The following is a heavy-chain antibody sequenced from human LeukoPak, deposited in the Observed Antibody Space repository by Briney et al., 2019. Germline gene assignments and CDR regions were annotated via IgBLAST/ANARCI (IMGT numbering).Heavy chain of an antibody. CDR2: ISYDGSNK. V-gene: IGHV3-30-3*01. CDR3: ASPSSSWAY. D-gene: IGHD6-13*01. J-gene: IGHJ4*02. CDR1: GFTFSSYA. Sequence: GGSLRLSCAASGFTFSSYAMHWVRQAPGKGLEWVAVISYDGSNKYYADSVKGRFTISRDNSKNTLYLQMNSLRAEDTAVYYCASPSSSWAYWGQGTLVTVSS.